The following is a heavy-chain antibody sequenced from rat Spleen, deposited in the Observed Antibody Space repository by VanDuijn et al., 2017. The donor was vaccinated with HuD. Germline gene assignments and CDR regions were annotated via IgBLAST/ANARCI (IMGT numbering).Heavy chain of an antibody. J-gene: IGHJ2*01. CDR2: ISYSGST. V-gene: IGHV3-1*01. CDR1: GYSITSNY. D-gene: IGHD1-6*01. Sequence: EVQLQESGPGLVKPSQSLSLTCSVTGYSITSNYWGWIRNFPGNKMEWIGHISYSGSTSYNPSPKSLISITRDTSKNQFFLQLNSVTTEDTATYYCATFMYTTDYYYDDYWGQGVMVTVSS. CDR3: ATFMYTTDYYYDDY.